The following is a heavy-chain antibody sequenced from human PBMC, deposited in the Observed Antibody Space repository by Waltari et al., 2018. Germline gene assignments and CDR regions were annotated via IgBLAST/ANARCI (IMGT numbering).Heavy chain of an antibody. D-gene: IGHD7-27*01. CDR2: IYSDGIT. CDR1: GDSINSRDYY. CDR3: ARGELGLRRFDY. J-gene: IGHJ4*02. V-gene: IGHV4-61*09. Sequence: VQLQESGPGLVQPSQTLSLICSFSGDSINSRDYYWTWIRQPAGKGLEWIGYIYSDGITNYNPSLIGRLTMALDTSKTQFSLKLSFMTAADTAVYYCARGELGLRRFDYWGRGALVTVSS.